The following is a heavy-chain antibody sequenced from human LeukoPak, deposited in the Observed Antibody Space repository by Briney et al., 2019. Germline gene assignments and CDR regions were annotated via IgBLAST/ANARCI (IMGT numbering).Heavy chain of an antibody. V-gene: IGHV4-34*01. D-gene: IGHD6-13*01. CDR3: ARGRGIAAAGGFDY. CDR1: GGSFSGYY. J-gene: IGHJ4*02. Sequence: PSETLSLTCAVYGGSFSGYYWSWIRQPPGKGLEWIGEINHSGSTNYNPSLKSRVTISVDTSKSQFSLKLSSVTAADTAVYYCARGRGIAAAGGFDYWGQGTLVTVSS. CDR2: INHSGST.